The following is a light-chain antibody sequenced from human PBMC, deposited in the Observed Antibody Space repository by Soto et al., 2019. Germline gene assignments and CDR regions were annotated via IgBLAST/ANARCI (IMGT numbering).Light chain of an antibody. J-gene: IGKJ1*01. V-gene: IGKV3-20*01. CDR1: QSVSSGY. CDR2: DAS. Sequence: IVLTQSPGTLSLSPWERATLSCRASQSVSSGYLAWYQKKPGQAPRLLILDASSRATGIPDRFSGSGSGTDFTLTISRLEPEDFAVYYCQQYGSSPRTFGQGTKVDIK. CDR3: QQYGSSPRT.